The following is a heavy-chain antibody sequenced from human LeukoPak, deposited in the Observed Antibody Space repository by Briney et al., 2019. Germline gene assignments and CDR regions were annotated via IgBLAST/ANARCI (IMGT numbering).Heavy chain of an antibody. Sequence: ASVKASCKASGFTFTSSAMQWVRQARGQRLEWIGWIVVGSGNTNYAQKFQERVTITRDMSTSTAYMELSSLRSEDTAVYYCAAGQVYCSSTSCYKGYHYYYMDVWGKGTTVTVSS. D-gene: IGHD2-2*02. CDR2: IVVGSGNT. CDR1: GFTFTSSA. V-gene: IGHV1-58*02. CDR3: AAGQVYCSSTSCYKGYHYYYMDV. J-gene: IGHJ6*03.